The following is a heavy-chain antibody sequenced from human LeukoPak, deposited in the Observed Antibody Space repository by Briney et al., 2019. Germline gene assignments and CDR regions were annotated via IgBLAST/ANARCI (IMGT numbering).Heavy chain of an antibody. CDR1: GLTFSSYA. Sequence: GRSLRLSCAASGLTFSSYAMHWVRQAPGKGLEWVAVISYDGSNKYYADSVKGRFTISRDNSKNTLYLQMNSLRAEDTAVYYCASMVRGADWGQGTLVTVSS. CDR2: ISYDGSNK. D-gene: IGHD3-10*01. J-gene: IGHJ4*02. V-gene: IGHV3-30-3*01. CDR3: ASMVRGAD.